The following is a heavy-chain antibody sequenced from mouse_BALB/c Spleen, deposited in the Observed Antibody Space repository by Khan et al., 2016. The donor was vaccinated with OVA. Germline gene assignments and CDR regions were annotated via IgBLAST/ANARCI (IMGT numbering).Heavy chain of an antibody. CDR1: GYTFTSYD. V-gene: IGHV1-85*01. CDR3: ARGGYGGFAY. J-gene: IGHJ3*01. D-gene: IGHD2-14*01. CDR2: IFPGDGST. Sequence: QVQLKESGAELVKPGTSVKLSCKASGYTFTSYDINWVRPRPEQGLDWIGWIFPGDGSTKYNEKFKGKATLTTDKSSSTAYMQLSRLTSEDSAVYFCARGGYGGFAYWGQGTLVTVAA.